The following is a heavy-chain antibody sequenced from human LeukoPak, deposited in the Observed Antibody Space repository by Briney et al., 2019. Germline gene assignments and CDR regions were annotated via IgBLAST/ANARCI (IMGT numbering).Heavy chain of an antibody. V-gene: IGHV4-61*02. Sequence: SETLSLTCTVSGDSVSSGSNYWSWIRQPAGKGLEWIGRIYNSWTTNYNPSLKSRVTISVDTSKNQFSLKLSSVTAADTAVYYCARVPRGSTVSTLPYFYYYMDVWGKGTTVIVSS. CDR3: ARVPRGSTVSTLPYFYYYMDV. J-gene: IGHJ6*03. D-gene: IGHD3-10*01. CDR1: GDSVSSGSNY. CDR2: IYNSWTT.